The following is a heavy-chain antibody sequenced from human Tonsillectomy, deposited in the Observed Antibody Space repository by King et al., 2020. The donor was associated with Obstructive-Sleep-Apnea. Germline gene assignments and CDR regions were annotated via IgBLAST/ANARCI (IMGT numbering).Heavy chain of an antibody. D-gene: IGHD3-16*01. J-gene: IGHJ4*02. CDR2: IYHSGST. V-gene: IGHV4-4*02. Sequence: QLQESGPGLVKPSGTLSLTCAVSGGSISSSDWCSWVCQPPGKGLEWIGEIYHSGSTNYIPSLKSRVTISVDKSKNQLFLKLSSVTAADTAVYYCARSPGGEAFFDYWGQGTLVTVSS. CDR3: ARSPGGEAFFDY. CDR1: GGSISSSDW.